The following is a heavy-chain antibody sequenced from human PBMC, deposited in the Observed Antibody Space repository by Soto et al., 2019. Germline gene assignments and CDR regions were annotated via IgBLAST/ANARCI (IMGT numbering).Heavy chain of an antibody. CDR2: ISSSSSYI. Sequence: EVQLVESGGGLVKPGGSLRLSCAASGFTFSSYSMNWVRQAPGKGLEWVSSISSSSSYIYYADSVKGRFTISRDNAKNSLYLKMNSLRAEDTAVYYCASPVRYCSGGSCYGYYYMDVWGKGTTVTVSS. V-gene: IGHV3-21*01. CDR1: GFTFSSYS. J-gene: IGHJ6*03. D-gene: IGHD2-15*01. CDR3: ASPVRYCSGGSCYGYYYMDV.